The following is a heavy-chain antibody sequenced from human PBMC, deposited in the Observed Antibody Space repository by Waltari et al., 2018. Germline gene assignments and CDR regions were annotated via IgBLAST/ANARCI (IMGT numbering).Heavy chain of an antibody. J-gene: IGHJ3*01. D-gene: IGHD5-12*01. CDR3: AVLGAVEMATSGAFDV. CDR1: GYSFTSYW. CDR2: VYPGYSGT. Sequence: EVQLVQSGAEVKKPGESLKISCKGSGYSFTSYWIAWVRQLPGNGLEWMGIVYPGYSGTRYSPSFQGQVTISADKSISTAYLQWSSLKASDTAMYYCAVLGAVEMATSGAFDVWGQGTMVTVSS. V-gene: IGHV5-51*01.